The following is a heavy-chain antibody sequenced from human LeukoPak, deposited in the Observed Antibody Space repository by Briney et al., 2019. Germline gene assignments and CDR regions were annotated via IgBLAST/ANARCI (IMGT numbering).Heavy chain of an antibody. CDR3: ARDDYGGNMDFDY. V-gene: IGHV1-69*13. Sequence: SVKVSCKASGGTFSSYAISWVRQAPGQGLEWMGGIIPIFGTANYAQKFQGRVTITADESTSTAYMELSSLRSEDTAVYYCARDDYGGNMDFDYWGQGTLVTVSS. CDR2: IIPIFGTA. D-gene: IGHD4-23*01. CDR1: GGTFSSYA. J-gene: IGHJ4*02.